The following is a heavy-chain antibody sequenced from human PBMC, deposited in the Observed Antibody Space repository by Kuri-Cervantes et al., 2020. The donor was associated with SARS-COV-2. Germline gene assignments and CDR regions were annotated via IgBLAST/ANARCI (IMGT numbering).Heavy chain of an antibody. CDR3: ASYSERAMDV. Sequence: LSLTCAASGFTFSSYWMSWVRQAPGKGLEWVANIKQDGSERFYVDSVKGRFTISRDNAKNSLYLQMDSLRVEDTAVYYCASYSERAMDVCGKGTTVTVSS. D-gene: IGHD6-13*01. CDR1: GFTFSSYW. J-gene: IGHJ6*04. CDR2: IKQDGSER. V-gene: IGHV3-7*01.